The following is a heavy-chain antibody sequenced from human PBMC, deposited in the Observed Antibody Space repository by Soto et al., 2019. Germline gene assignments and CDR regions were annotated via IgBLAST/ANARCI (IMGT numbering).Heavy chain of an antibody. CDR3: ARVCGGDCHYGMDV. V-gene: IGHV4-31*02. Sequence: WTWIHQHPGKVLEWIGYIYYSGSTYYNPSLKSRVTISVDTSKNQFSLKLSSVTAADTAVYYCARVCGGDCHYGMDVWGQGTTVTVSS. J-gene: IGHJ6*02. D-gene: IGHD2-21*02. CDR2: IYYSGST.